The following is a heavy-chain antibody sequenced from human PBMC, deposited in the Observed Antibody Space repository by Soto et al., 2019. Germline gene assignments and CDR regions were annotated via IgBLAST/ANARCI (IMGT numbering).Heavy chain of an antibody. Sequence: ASVKVSCKASGYTFTSCYMHWVRQAPGQGLEWMGIINPSGGSTSYAQKFQGRVTMTRDTSTSTVYMELSSLRSEDTAVYYCARAVGATSSYYYYGMDVWGQGTTVTVSS. D-gene: IGHD1-26*01. J-gene: IGHJ6*02. CDR1: GYTFTSCY. V-gene: IGHV1-46*01. CDR3: ARAVGATSSYYYYGMDV. CDR2: INPSGGST.